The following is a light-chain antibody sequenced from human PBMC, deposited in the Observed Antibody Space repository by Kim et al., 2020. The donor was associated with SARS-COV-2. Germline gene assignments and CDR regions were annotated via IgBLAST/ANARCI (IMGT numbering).Light chain of an antibody. CDR1: SGHSSYA. CDR3: QTWGTGIRV. Sequence: ASVKLTCTLSSGHSSYAIAWHQQQPEKGPRYLMKLKSDGSHSRGDGIPDRFSGSSSGAERYLTISSPQSDDEADYYCQTWGTGIRVFGGGTKVTVL. J-gene: IGLJ3*02. CDR2: LKSDGSH. V-gene: IGLV4-69*01.